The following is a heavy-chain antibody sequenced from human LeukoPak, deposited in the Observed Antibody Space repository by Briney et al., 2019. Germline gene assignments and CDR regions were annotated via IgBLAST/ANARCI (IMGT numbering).Heavy chain of an antibody. CDR1: GRTFIRNE. V-gene: IGHV3-48*03. Sequence: PGWSLRLSCAASGRTFIRNEMNWVRQAPGKGLEWVSYISSSGSTIYYAASVEGRFTISRDNAKNSLYLQMNSLRADDTAVYYCARVSSSSYNLDYWGQGTLVTVSS. CDR2: ISSSGSTI. CDR3: ARVSSSSYNLDY. D-gene: IGHD2-15*01. J-gene: IGHJ4*02.